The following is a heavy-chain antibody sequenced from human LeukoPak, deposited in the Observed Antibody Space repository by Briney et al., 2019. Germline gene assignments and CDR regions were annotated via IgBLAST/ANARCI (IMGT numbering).Heavy chain of an antibody. D-gene: IGHD3-3*01. J-gene: IGHJ4*02. Sequence: SVKVSCKASGGTFSSYAISWVRQAPGQGLEWMGRIIPIFGKANHAQKFQGRVTITADKSTSTAYMELSSLRSEDTAVYYCARDLFHDFWSGGFFDYWGQGTLVTVSS. CDR2: IIPIFGKA. CDR1: GGTFSSYA. V-gene: IGHV1-69*04. CDR3: ARDLFHDFWSGGFFDY.